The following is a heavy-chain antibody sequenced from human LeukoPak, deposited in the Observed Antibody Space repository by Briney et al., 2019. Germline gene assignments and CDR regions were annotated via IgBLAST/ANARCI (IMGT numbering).Heavy chain of an antibody. CDR1: GVNFGDYG. V-gene: IGHV3-49*04. D-gene: IGHD5-18*01. Sequence: GGSLSLSCIVSGVNFGDYGVAWVRQAPGKGLDWGGFIRIKGSGGTAEYAASVKGRFTISRDDSKSIAYLQMTSLKTDHTAGYDCPNTTTSHGYPFVSDYWGQGTLVSVSS. CDR2: IRIKGSGGTA. J-gene: IGHJ4*02. CDR3: PNTTTSHGYPFVSDY.